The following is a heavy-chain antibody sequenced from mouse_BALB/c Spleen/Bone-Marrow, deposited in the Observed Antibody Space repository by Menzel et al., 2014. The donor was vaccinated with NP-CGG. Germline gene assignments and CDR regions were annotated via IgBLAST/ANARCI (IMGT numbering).Heavy chain of an antibody. Sequence: QVQLQQSGAELVRPGASVKLSCKASGYTFTSYWINWVKQRPGQGLEWIGNIYPSDNYTNYSQKFKDKATLTVDKSSSTAYMQLSSPTSEDSAVYYCTRTYEYFDYWGQGTTLTVSS. D-gene: IGHD2-3*01. CDR2: IYPSDNYT. V-gene: IGHV1-69*02. CDR1: GYTFTSYW. CDR3: TRTYEYFDY. J-gene: IGHJ2*01.